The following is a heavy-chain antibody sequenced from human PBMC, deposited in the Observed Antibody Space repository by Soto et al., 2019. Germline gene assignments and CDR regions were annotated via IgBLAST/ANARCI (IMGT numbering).Heavy chain of an antibody. CDR3: ARSSSGWYGDDAFDI. CDR1: GGTFSSYA. V-gene: IGHV1-69*01. Sequence: QVQLVQSGAEVKKPGSSVKVSCKASGGTFSSYAISWVRQAPGQGLEWMGGLIPIFGTANYAQKFQGRVTITADESTSKAYMELSSLRSEDTAVYYCARSSSGWYGDDAFDIWGQGTMVTFSS. D-gene: IGHD6-19*01. J-gene: IGHJ3*02. CDR2: LIPIFGTA.